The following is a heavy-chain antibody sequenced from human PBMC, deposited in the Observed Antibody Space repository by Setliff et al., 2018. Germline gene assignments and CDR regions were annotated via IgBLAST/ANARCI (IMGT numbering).Heavy chain of an antibody. J-gene: IGHJ3*02. Sequence: PGGSLRLSCAASGFTFSSYAMSWVRQAPGKGLEWVSAISGSGGSTYYADSVKGRSTISRDNAKNSLYLQMNSLRAEDTAVYYCAKNTEWLGDSYDAFDSWGQGTMVTVSS. D-gene: IGHD6-19*01. CDR3: AKNTEWLGDSYDAFDS. CDR2: ISGSGGST. CDR1: GFTFSSYA. V-gene: IGHV3-23*01.